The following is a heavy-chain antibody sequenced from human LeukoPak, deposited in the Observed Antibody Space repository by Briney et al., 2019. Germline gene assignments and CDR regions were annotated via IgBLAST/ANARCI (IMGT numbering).Heavy chain of an antibody. Sequence: GGSLRLSCAASGFTFSSYSMNWVRHAQGKGLEWVSSVSSSSRYIYYADSVKGRFTISRDNARDSLYLQMNSLRAEDTAVYYCARAPQYCSGGSCYSPAHYCYYYGMDVWGQGTTVTVSS. CDR1: GFTFSSYS. J-gene: IGHJ6*02. V-gene: IGHV3-21*01. D-gene: IGHD2-15*01. CDR3: ARAPQYCSGGSCYSPAHYCYYYGMDV. CDR2: VSSSSRYI.